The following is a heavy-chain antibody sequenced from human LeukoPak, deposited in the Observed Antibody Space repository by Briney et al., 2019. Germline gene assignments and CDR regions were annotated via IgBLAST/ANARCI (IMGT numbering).Heavy chain of an antibody. CDR1: GFTFSGYA. CDR3: ARVYVGTDMVDFDY. Sequence: PRRSLRLSCAASGFTFSGYALHWVRQAPGKGLEWVAVISYDGSNKYYADSVKGRFTISRDNARNTLYLQMNGLRADDTAVYYCARVYVGTDMVDFDYWGPGNLGSVSS. J-gene: IGHJ4*02. V-gene: IGHV3-30-3*01. D-gene: IGHD5-18*01. CDR2: ISYDGSNK.